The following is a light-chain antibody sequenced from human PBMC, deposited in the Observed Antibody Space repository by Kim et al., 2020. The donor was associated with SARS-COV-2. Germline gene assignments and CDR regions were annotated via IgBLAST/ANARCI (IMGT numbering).Light chain of an antibody. CDR1: QSVSSN. V-gene: IGKV3-15*01. CDR2: GAS. J-gene: IGKJ3*01. Sequence: VSPGERATPSCRASQSVSSNLAWYQQKPGQAPRLLIYGASTRATGIPARFSGSGSGTEFTLTISSLQSEDFAVYYCQQYNNWPFTFGPGTKVDIK. CDR3: QQYNNWPFT.